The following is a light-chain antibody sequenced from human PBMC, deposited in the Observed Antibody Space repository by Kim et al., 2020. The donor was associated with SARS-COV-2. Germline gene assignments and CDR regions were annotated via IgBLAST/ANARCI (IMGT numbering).Light chain of an antibody. CDR1: SSDVGGYNH. Sequence: QSALTQPASVSGSPGQSITISCTGTSSDVGGYNHVSWYQQHPGKAPKLMIFGVSQRPSGVSYRFSGSKSGNTASLTISGLQAEDEADYYCASFAGSNTVLFGGGTQLTVL. CDR2: GVS. CDR3: ASFAGSNTVL. J-gene: IGLJ3*02. V-gene: IGLV2-14*01.